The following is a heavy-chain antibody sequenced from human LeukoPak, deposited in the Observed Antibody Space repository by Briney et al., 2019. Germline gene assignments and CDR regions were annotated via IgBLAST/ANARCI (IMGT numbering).Heavy chain of an antibody. D-gene: IGHD1-26*01. CDR1: GFTFSNYN. CDR2: ISSSGRTT. V-gene: IGHV3-48*02. J-gene: IGHJ4*02. CDR3: ATSGTYRFDY. Sequence: GESLRLSCAASGFTFSNYNMNWVRQAPGKGLEWISYISSSGRTTNYADSVKGRFTISRDNAKNSLYLQMNSLKDGDTAVYYCATSGTYRFDYWGQGTLVTVSS.